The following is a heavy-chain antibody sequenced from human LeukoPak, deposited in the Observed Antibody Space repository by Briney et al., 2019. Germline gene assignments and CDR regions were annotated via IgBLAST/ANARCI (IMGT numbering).Heavy chain of an antibody. CDR3: ARDPLERDDGGYFDY. D-gene: IGHD1-1*01. V-gene: IGHV3-33*01. CDR1: GFTFSNDG. Sequence: GGSLRLSCAVSGFTFSNDGMHWVRQAPGKGLEWVAVIWYDGSNSSYADSVKGRFTISRDNSKNTLYLQMNSLRAEDTAVYYCARDPLERDDGGYFDYWGQGTLVTVSS. CDR2: IWYDGSNS. J-gene: IGHJ4*02.